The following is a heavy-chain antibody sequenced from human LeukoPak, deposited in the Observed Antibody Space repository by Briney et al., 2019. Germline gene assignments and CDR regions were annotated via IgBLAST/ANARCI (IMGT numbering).Heavy chain of an antibody. CDR3: ARVAWFTFDS. Sequence: PSETLSLTCSVSGDSISNNIYYWGWIRQPPGKGLEWIGSVYYTGITHDNPSLKSRVIISIDTAKNQFSLKLNSVTAADTAIYYCARVAWFTFDSWGQGTLVTVSS. D-gene: IGHD3/OR15-3a*01. CDR1: GDSISNNIYY. V-gene: IGHV4-39*07. J-gene: IGHJ4*02. CDR2: VYYTGIT.